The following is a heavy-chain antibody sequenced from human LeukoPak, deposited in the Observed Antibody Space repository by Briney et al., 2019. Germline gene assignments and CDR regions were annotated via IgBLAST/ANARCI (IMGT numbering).Heavy chain of an antibody. J-gene: IGHJ4*02. D-gene: IGHD1-26*01. Sequence: SGGSLRLSCAASGFTSSSYGMHWVRQAPGKGLEWVAVISYDGSNKYYADSVKGRFTISRDNSKNTLYLQMNSLRAEDTAVYYCAMTGSGSYYFDYWGQGTLVTVSS. CDR2: ISYDGSNK. V-gene: IGHV3-30*03. CDR3: AMTGSGSYYFDY. CDR1: GFTSSSYG.